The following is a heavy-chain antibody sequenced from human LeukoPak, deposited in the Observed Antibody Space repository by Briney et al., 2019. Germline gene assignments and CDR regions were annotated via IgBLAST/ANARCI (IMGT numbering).Heavy chain of an antibody. CDR2: IYTSGST. CDR1: GGSFSGYY. Sequence: SETLSLTCAAYGGSFSGYYWSWIRQPAGKGLEWIGRIYTSGSTNYNPSLKSRVTMSVDTSKNQFSLKLSSVTAADTAVYYCARDVGLLWFGELRGNWFDPWGQGTLVTVSS. D-gene: IGHD3-10*01. J-gene: IGHJ5*02. V-gene: IGHV4-4*07. CDR3: ARDVGLLWFGELRGNWFDP.